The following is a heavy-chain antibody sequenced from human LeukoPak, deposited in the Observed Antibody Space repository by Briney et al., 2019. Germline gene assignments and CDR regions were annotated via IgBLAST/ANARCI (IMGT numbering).Heavy chain of an antibody. J-gene: IGHJ6*04. V-gene: IGHV3-21*01. CDR1: GFTFSSYS. Sequence: GGSLRLSCAASGFTFSSYSMNWVRQAPGKGLESVSSISSSSSYIHYAYSVKGRFTISRDNAKNSLYLQMNSLRAEDTAVYYCAELGITMIGGVWGKGTTVTISS. D-gene: IGHD3-10*02. CDR3: AELGITMIGGV. CDR2: ISSSSSYI.